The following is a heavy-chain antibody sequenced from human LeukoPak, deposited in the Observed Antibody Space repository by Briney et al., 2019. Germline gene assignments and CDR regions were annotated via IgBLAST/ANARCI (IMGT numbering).Heavy chain of an antibody. CDR3: ATGGNYYYYYMDV. J-gene: IGHJ6*03. CDR2: ISSSSFTI. Sequence: GGSLRLSCAASGFTFSTYSMNWVRQAPGKGLEWVSYISSSSFTIHYADSVKGRFTISRDNAKSSLYLQMNSLRAEDTAVYYCATGGNYYYYYMDVWGKGTTVTVSS. CDR1: GFTFSTYS. V-gene: IGHV3-48*04.